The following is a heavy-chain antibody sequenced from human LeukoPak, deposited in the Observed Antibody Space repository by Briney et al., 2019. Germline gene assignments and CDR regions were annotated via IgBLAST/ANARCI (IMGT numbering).Heavy chain of an antibody. CDR3: ARQGIFGVVTDYYYYGMDV. CDR2: SYYSGST. J-gene: IGHJ6*02. D-gene: IGHD3-3*02. CDR1: GGSISSYY. Sequence: SETLSLTCTVSGGSISSYYWSLIRQPPGKGLEWIGYSYYSGSTNYNPSLKSRVTISVDTSKNQFSLKLSSVTAADTAVYYCARQGIFGVVTDYYYYGMDVWGQGTTVTVSS. V-gene: IGHV4-59*08.